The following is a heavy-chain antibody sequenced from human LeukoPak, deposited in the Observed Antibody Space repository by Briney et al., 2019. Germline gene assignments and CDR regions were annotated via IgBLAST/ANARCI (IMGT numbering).Heavy chain of an antibody. CDR2: ISSSSSYI. J-gene: IGHJ4*02. CDR3: ARDSGDFDY. CDR1: GFTFSSYN. D-gene: IGHD3-10*01. V-gene: IGHV3-21*01. Sequence: PGGSLRLSCVASGFTFSSYNMNWVRQAPGKGLDWVSSISSSSSYIYYADSVRGRFTISRDNAKNSLYLQMNSLRAEDTAVYYCARDSGDFDYWGQGTLVTVSS.